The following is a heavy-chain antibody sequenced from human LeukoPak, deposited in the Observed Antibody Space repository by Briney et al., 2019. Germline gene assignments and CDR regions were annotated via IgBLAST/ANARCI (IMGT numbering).Heavy chain of an antibody. V-gene: IGHV1-18*01. CDR2: ISAYNGNT. D-gene: IGHD3-10*01. CDR3: ARDSRKGITMVRGVIITLGY. CDR1: GYTFTSYG. J-gene: IGHJ4*02. Sequence: GASVKVSCXASGYTFTSYGISWVRQAPGQGLEWMGWISAYNGNTNYAQKLQGRVTMTTDTSTSTPYMELRSLRSDDTAVYYCARDSRKGITMVRGVIITLGYWGQGSLVTVSS.